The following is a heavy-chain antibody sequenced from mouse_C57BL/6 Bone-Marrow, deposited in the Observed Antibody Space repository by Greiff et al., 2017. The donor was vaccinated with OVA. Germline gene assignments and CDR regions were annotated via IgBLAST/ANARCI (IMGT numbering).Heavy chain of an antibody. D-gene: IGHD1-1*01. CDR3: ARRGVLPGCAY. Sequence: VQLQQSGPELVKPGASVKISCKASGYSFTGYYMNWVKQSPEKSLEWIGEINPSTGGTTYNQKFKAKATLTVDKSSSTVYMQLKSLTSESSAVYYCARRGVLPGCAYWGQETLGTVSA. V-gene: IGHV1-42*01. J-gene: IGHJ3*01. CDR1: GYSFTGYY. CDR2: INPSTGGT.